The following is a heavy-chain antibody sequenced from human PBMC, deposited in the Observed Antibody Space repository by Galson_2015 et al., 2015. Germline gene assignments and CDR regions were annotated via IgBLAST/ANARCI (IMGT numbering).Heavy chain of an antibody. CDR2: IYYSGST. CDR1: GGPISSGGYY. CDR3: ARGGGRYCSSTSCYSFDY. V-gene: IGHV4-31*03. Sequence: TLSLTCTVSGGPISSGGYYWSWIRQHPGKGLEWIGYIYYSGSTYYNPSLKSRVTISVDTSKNQFSLKLSSVTAADTAVYYCARGGGRYCSSTSCYSFDYWGQGTLVTVSS. J-gene: IGHJ4*02. D-gene: IGHD2-2*02.